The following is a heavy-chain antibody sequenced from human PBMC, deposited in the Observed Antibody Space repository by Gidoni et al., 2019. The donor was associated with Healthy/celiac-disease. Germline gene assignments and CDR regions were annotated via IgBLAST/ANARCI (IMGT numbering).Heavy chain of an antibody. CDR3: ASFSNWNYDGYDAFDI. J-gene: IGHJ3*02. CDR1: GFTFSSYA. V-gene: IGHV3-30-3*01. CDR2: ISYDGSNK. D-gene: IGHD1-7*01. Sequence: QVQLVESGGGVVQPGRSLRLSCAASGFTFSSYAMHWVRQAPGKGLEWVAVISYDGSNKYYADSVKGRFTISRDNSKNTLYLQMNSLRAEDTAVYYCASFSNWNYDGYDAFDIWGQGTMVTVSS.